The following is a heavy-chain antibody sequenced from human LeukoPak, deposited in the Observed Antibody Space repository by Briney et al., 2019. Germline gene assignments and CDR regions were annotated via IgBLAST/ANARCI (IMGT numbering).Heavy chain of an antibody. D-gene: IGHD2-21*01. J-gene: IGHJ4*02. CDR1: GYTFTRCG. CDR2: ISTYNGDT. CDR3: AREDSGGYFDY. V-gene: IGHV1-18*01. Sequence: GASVKVSCKGSGYTFTRCGITWVRQAPGQGLEWMGWISTYNGDTKYAQKLQGRVTMTRDTSTTTVYMELSSLRSEDSAVYYCAREDSGGYFDYWGQGTLVTVSS.